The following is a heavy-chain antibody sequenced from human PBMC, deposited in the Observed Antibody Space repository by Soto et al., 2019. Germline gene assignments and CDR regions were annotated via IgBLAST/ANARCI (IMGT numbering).Heavy chain of an antibody. J-gene: IGHJ6*02. Sequence: ASVKVSCKASGGTFSSYAISWVRQAPGQGLEWMGGIIPIFGTANYAQKFQGRVTITADESTSTAYMELSSLRSEDTAVYYCATRITMVRGVIIHYYYYYYGMDVWGQGTTVTVSS. D-gene: IGHD3-10*01. CDR3: ATRITMVRGVIIHYYYYYYGMDV. CDR1: GGTFSSYA. CDR2: IIPIFGTA. V-gene: IGHV1-69*13.